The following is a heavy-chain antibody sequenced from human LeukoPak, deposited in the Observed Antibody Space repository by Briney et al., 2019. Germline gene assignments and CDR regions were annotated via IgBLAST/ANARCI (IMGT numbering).Heavy chain of an antibody. CDR1: GFSFSSYG. Sequence: GRSLRLSCAASGFSFSSYGMHWVRQAPGKGLEWVAMISDGGSNKYYADSVKGRFTISRDNSNNTLFLQMNSLGVEDTALYYCARKQPGEVMVPAEYWGQGILVTVSS. D-gene: IGHD3-16*02. CDR2: ISDGGSNK. CDR3: ARKQPGEVMVPAEY. J-gene: IGHJ4*02. V-gene: IGHV3-30*03.